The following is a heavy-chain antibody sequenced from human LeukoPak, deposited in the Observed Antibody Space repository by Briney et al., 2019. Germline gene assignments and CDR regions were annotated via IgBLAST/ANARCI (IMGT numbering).Heavy chain of an antibody. Sequence: LEWIASIYNSGTTYYNPSIKSRITIFVDTSKNQVSLKLRSVTAADTAVYYCARGVAAFDFWGQGTAVTVSS. J-gene: IGHJ4*02. D-gene: IGHD2-15*01. V-gene: IGHV4-39*01. CDR3: ARGVAAFDF. CDR2: IYNSGTT.